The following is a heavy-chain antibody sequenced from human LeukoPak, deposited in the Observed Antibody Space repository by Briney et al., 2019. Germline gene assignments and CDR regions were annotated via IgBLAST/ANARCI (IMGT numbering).Heavy chain of an antibody. D-gene: IGHD3-10*01. CDR3: ARDAKYYYGSRTYFFFEY. CDR1: GGSFSGYY. J-gene: IGHJ4*02. CDR2: INHSGST. V-gene: IGHV4-34*01. Sequence: SETLSLTCAVYGGSFSGYYWSWIRQPPGKGLEWIGEINHSGSTSYNPSLKSRVTISVDTSKNQFSLKLSSVTAADTAIHYCARDAKYYYGSRTYFFFEYWGQGTLLTVSS.